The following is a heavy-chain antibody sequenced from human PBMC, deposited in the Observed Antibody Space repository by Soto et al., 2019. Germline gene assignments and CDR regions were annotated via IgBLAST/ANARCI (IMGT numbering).Heavy chain of an antibody. CDR2: ISYDGSNK. CDR3: AKRSYEEWLEFDY. D-gene: IGHD3-3*01. J-gene: IGHJ4*02. Sequence: AGSLRLSCAASGFTFSSYGMHWVRQAPGKGLEWVAVISYDGSNKYYADSVKGRFTISRDNSKNTLYLQMNSLRAEDTAVYYCAKRSYEEWLEFDYWGQGTLVTVSS. V-gene: IGHV3-30*18. CDR1: GFTFSSYG.